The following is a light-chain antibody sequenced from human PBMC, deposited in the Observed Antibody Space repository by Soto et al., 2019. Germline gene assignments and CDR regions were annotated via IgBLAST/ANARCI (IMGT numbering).Light chain of an antibody. CDR3: VQGTHWPPFT. J-gene: IGKJ2*01. CDR1: QIFVYSDGNTY. CDR2: KVS. V-gene: IGKV2-30*01. Sequence: VVMTQSPLSLPVPLGQAASISCRSSQIFVYSDGNTYLNWIQHRPVHSPRRLINKVSNRDSGVPDRFSGSGSGTNFTLEISRVEAEDVGVYYCVQGTHWPPFTFGQGTKLEIK.